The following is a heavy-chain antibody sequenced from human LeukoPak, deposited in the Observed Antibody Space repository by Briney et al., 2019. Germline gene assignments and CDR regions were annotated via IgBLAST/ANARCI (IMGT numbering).Heavy chain of an antibody. CDR1: GGSISSYY. CDR2: IYYSGNT. D-gene: IGHD5-24*01. Sequence: SETLSLTCTVSGGSISSYYWSWIRQHPGEGLEWLGYIYYSGNTYYNPSLNGRLTISADTSQNQFSLKLTSVTAADTAVYYCARGIERATIGDAFDIWGQGTMVTVSS. J-gene: IGHJ3*02. CDR3: ARGIERATIGDAFDI. V-gene: IGHV4-59*12.